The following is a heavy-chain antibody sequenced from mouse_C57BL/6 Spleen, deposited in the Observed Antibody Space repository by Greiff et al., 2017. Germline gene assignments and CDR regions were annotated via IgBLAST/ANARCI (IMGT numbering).Heavy chain of an antibody. D-gene: IGHD1-1*01. CDR2: IDPEDGET. CDR1: GFNIKDYY. CDR3: ASSYRDAMDY. V-gene: IGHV14-2*01. J-gene: IGHJ4*01. Sequence: VQLQQSGAELVKPGASVKLSCTASGFNIKDYYMHWVKQRTEQGLEWIGRIDPEDGETKYAPKFQGKATLTADTSSNTAYLQLSSLTSEDTAVYYCASSYRDAMDYWGQGTSVTVSS.